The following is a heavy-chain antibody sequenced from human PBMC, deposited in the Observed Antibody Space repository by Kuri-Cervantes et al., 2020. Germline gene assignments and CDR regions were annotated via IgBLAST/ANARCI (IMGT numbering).Heavy chain of an antibody. CDR2: ISTYNGDT. CDR3: ARYYVGSSSVLRWFDP. Sequence: ASVKVSCKASGYTFSTYGISWVRQAPGRGLEWVGWISTYNGDTNYAQKLQGRVTMTTDTSTSTAYMELRSLRSDDTAVYYCARYYVGSSSVLRWFDPWGQGTLVTVSS. D-gene: IGHD6-6*01. J-gene: IGHJ5*02. CDR1: GYTFSTYG. V-gene: IGHV1-18*01.